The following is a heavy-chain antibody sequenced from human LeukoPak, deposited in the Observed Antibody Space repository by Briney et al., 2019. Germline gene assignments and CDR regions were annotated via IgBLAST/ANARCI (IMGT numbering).Heavy chain of an antibody. CDR3: ARTYDSPGYYSPDYYYMDV. Sequence: SETLSLTCTVSGGSISTYCWSWIRQPAGKGLEWVGHICTSGSTNYNPSLKSRVTMSVDTSNNEFSLKLNSVTAADTAVYYCARTYDSPGYYSPDYYYMDVWGKGTTVTISS. J-gene: IGHJ6*03. V-gene: IGHV4-4*07. CDR1: GGSISTYC. CDR2: ICTSGST. D-gene: IGHD3-22*01.